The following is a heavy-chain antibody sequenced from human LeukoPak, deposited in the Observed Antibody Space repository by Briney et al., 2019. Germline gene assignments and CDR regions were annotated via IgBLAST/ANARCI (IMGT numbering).Heavy chain of an antibody. V-gene: IGHV4-34*01. D-gene: IGHD6-19*01. J-gene: IGHJ3*02. CDR1: GGSFSGYY. Sequence: PSETLSLTCAVYGGSFSGYYWSWIRQPPGKGLEWIGEINHSGSTNYNPSLKSRVTISVDTSKNQFSLKLSSVTAADTAVYHCARGPDSSGAFDIWGQGTMVTVSS. CDR3: ARGPDSSGAFDI. CDR2: INHSGST.